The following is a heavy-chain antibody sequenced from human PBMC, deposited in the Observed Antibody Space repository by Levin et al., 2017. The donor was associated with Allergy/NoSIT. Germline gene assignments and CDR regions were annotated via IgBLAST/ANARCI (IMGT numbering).Heavy chain of an antibody. CDR3: ARDLAWQWLPFNWFDP. CDR2: ISYDGSNK. Sequence: PGGSLRLSCAASGFTFSSYAMHWVRQAPGKGLEWVAVISYDGSNKYYADSVKGRFTISRDNSKNTLYLQMNSLRAEDTAVYYCARDLAWQWLPFNWFDPWGQGTLVTVSS. J-gene: IGHJ5*02. V-gene: IGHV3-30-3*01. D-gene: IGHD6-19*01. CDR1: GFTFSSYA.